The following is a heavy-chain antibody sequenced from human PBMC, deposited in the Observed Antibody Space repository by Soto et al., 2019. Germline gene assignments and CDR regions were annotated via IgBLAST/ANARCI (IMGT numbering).Heavy chain of an antibody. Sequence: QVQLVESGGGVVQPGRSLRLSCAASGFTFSSYGMHWVRQAPGKGLEWVAVISYDGSNKYYADSVKGRFTISRDNSKNTLYLQMNSLRAEDTAVYYCAYRGRYSGSKGIFDIWGQGTMFTVSS. V-gene: IGHV3-30*03. CDR3: AYRGRYSGSKGIFDI. CDR1: GFTFSSYG. CDR2: ISYDGSNK. J-gene: IGHJ3*02. D-gene: IGHD5-12*01.